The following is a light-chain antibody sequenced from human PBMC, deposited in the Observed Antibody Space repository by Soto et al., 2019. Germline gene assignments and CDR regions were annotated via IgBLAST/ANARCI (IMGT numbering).Light chain of an antibody. CDR2: DDS. V-gene: IGLV3-21*02. Sequence: SYVLSQPPSVSVPPGQTARIPCGGDNIGTESVHWYFQKPGQAPVLVVYDDSDRPSGIPERFSGSNSGNMATLTITRVEAGDEADYFCQVSDSSRDHPGWVFGGGTKLTVL. CDR1: NIGTES. CDR3: QVSDSSRDHPGWV. J-gene: IGLJ3*02.